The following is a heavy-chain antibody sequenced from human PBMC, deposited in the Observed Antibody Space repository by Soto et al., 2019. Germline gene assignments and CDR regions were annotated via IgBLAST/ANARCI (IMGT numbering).Heavy chain of an antibody. V-gene: IGHV2-5*02. CDR3: AHNNYFGY. Sequence: QITLKESGPTLVKPTQTLTLTCSFSGFSLGTSGVAVGWIRQPPGKALERLALIYWDDEKHYNPSLRSRLTITKDTSKNQVVITMTNMDPVDTATDYCAHNNYFGYWGQGSLVIVSS. J-gene: IGHJ4*02. CDR1: GFSLGTSGVA. CDR2: IYWDDEK.